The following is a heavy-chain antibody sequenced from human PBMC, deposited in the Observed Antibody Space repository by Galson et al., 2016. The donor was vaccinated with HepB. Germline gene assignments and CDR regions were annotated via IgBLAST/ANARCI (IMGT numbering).Heavy chain of an antibody. J-gene: IGHJ5*01. CDR2: INYASNTI. CDR3: AKGENLYYSDSGAYDS. D-gene: IGHD1-26*01. CDR1: GFTFHNYV. V-gene: IGHV3-48*02. Sequence: SLRLSCAVSGFTFHNYVMNWVRQAPGKGLEWVSYINYASNTIYYADSVRGRFTISRDNGKSSLYLQMNSLRDEDTAVYYCAKGENLYYSDSGAYDSWGQGTLVTVSS.